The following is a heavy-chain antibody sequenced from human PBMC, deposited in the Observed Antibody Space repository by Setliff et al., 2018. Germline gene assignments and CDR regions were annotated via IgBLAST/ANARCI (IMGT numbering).Heavy chain of an antibody. Sequence: SETLSLTCTVSGDSIDTDIWWSWVRQSPGKGLEWIGEIYLGGSPTYNPSLKSRVTISIYKSKNQLSLDLTSVTAADTAVYYCARNWHWGFDPWGRRALVTVS. CDR2: IYLGGSP. D-gene: IGHD1-7*01. CDR3: ARNWHWGFDP. J-gene: IGHJ5*02. V-gene: IGHV4-4*02. CDR1: GDSIDTDIW.